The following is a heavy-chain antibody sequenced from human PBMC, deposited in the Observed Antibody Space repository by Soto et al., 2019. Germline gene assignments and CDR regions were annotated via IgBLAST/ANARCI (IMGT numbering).Heavy chain of an antibody. J-gene: IGHJ4*02. D-gene: IGHD3-22*01. CDR3: SRAYYYESSGYEYYFDY. CDR1: GFTFRSYE. V-gene: IGHV3-48*03. CDR2: ISSSGDTI. Sequence: PGGSLRLSCAASGFTFRSYEMNWVRQAAGKGLEWVSYISSSGDTIYYADSVKGRFTISRDNAKNSLYLQMNSLRAEDTAVYYCSRAYYYESSGYEYYFDYWGQGTLVTVSS.